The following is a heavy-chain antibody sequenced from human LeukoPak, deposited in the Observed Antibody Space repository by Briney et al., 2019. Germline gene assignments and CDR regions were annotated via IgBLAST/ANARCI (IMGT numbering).Heavy chain of an antibody. CDR3: ARWFNWFDP. Sequence: ASVKVSCKASGYTFTGYYMHWVRQATGQGLEWMGWMNPNSGNTGYAQKFQGRVTMTRNTSISTAYMELSSLRSEDTAVYYCARWFNWFDPWGQGTLVTVSS. CDR1: GYTFTGYY. CDR2: MNPNSGNT. V-gene: IGHV1-8*02. J-gene: IGHJ5*02. D-gene: IGHD3-10*01.